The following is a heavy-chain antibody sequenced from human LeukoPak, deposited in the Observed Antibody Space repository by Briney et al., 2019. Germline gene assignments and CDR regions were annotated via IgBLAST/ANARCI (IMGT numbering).Heavy chain of an antibody. D-gene: IGHD2-2*01. CDR1: NGSINTYY. CDR2: IYYSGST. Sequence: SETLSLTCTVSNGSINTYYWSWIRQPPGKGLEWIGYIYYSGSTNYNPSLKSRVTISVDTSKNQFSLKLSSVTAADTAVYYCARGRYQLSPWGQGTLVAVSS. J-gene: IGHJ5*02. CDR3: ARGRYQLSP. V-gene: IGHV4-59*01.